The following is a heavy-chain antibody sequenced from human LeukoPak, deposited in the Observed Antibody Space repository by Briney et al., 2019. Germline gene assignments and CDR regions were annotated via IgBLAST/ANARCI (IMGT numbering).Heavy chain of an antibody. D-gene: IGHD4-11*01. CDR2: IKQDGSEK. Sequence: GGSLGLSCAASGFTFSSYWMSWVRQAPGKGLEWVANIKQDGSEKNYVDSVKGRFTISRDNAKNSLYLQMNSLRAEDTAVYYCARDDYSNYYYFDYWGQGTLVTVSS. V-gene: IGHV3-7*01. CDR1: GFTFSSYW. CDR3: ARDDYSNYYYFDY. J-gene: IGHJ4*02.